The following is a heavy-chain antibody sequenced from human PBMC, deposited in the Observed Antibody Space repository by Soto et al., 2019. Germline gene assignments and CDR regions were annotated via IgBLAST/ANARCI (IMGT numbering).Heavy chain of an antibody. J-gene: IGHJ4*02. D-gene: IGHD3-22*01. CDR2: INHSGST. CDR3: ARAPPPRYYYDSSGYYYVGGYYFDY. CDR1: GGSISSYY. V-gene: IGHV4-34*01. Sequence: ETLSLTCTVSGGSISSYYWSWIRQPPGKGLEWIGEINHSGSTNYNPSLKSRVTVSVDTSKNQFSLKLSSVTAADTAVYYCARAPPPRYYYDSSGYYYVGGYYFDYWGQGTLVTVSS.